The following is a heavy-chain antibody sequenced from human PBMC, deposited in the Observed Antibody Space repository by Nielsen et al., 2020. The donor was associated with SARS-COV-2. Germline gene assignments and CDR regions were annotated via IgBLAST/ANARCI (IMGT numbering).Heavy chain of an antibody. V-gene: IGHV3-21*01. J-gene: IGHJ4*02. CDR3: ARDGMSSSWSGDY. Sequence: GESLKISCAASGFTFSSYSMNWVRQAPGKGLEWVSSISSSSSYIYYADSVKGRFTISRDNAKNSLYLQMNSLRAEDTAVYYCARDGMSSSWSGDYWGQGTLVTVSS. D-gene: IGHD6-13*01. CDR1: GFTFSSYS. CDR2: ISSSSSYI.